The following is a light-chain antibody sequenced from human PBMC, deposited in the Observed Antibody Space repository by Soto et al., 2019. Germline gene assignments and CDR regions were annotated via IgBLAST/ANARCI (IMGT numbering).Light chain of an antibody. CDR1: QSISSY. CDR2: AAS. Sequence: DIQMTQSPSSLSASVGDRITIACRATQSISSYLNWYQQKPGKAPKLLIYAASSLQSGVPSRFSGSGSGTDFTLTINSLQPEDVATYYCQQIYSAGSTFGGGTKVEIK. CDR3: QQIYSAGST. J-gene: IGKJ4*01. V-gene: IGKV1-39*01.